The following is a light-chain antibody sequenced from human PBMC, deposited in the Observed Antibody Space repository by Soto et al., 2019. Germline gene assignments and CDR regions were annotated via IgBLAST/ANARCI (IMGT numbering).Light chain of an antibody. CDR3: QQRSNWLT. CDR1: QSVSSY. J-gene: IGKJ4*01. CDR2: DAS. V-gene: IGKV3-11*01. Sequence: EIVLTQSPATLSLSPGERATLSCRASQSVSSYLAWYQQKPVQAPRLLIYDASNRATGIPARFSGSGSGTDFTLTISSLEPEDFAVYYCQQRSNWLTIGGGTKVDIK.